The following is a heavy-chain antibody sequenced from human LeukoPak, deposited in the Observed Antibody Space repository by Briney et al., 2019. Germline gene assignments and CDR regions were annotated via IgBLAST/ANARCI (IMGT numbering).Heavy chain of an antibody. CDR1: GGSFSGYY. D-gene: IGHD6-13*01. CDR2: INHSGST. CDR3: ARGARLKYSSSRHGYYFDY. J-gene: IGHJ4*02. Sequence: SETLSLTCAVYGGSFSGYYWSWIRQPPGKGLEWIGEINHSGSTNYNPSLKSRVTISVDTSKNQFSLKLSSVTAADTAVYYCARGARLKYSSSRHGYYFDYWGQGTLVTVSS. V-gene: IGHV4-34*01.